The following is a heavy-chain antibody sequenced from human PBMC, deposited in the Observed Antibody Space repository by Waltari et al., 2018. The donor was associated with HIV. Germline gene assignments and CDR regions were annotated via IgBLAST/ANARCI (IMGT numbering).Heavy chain of an antibody. Sequence: EVQLVESGGGLVQPGRSLRRSCAAPGFTFSDYAMNWVRQAPGKGLEWISYISSSNSNIKYADSVKGRFTISRDNTKSSLDLHMNNLRDEDTAVYYCARDTLNLYFGLDVWGQGTTVTVSS. CDR2: ISSSNSNI. CDR3: ARDTLNLYFGLDV. J-gene: IGHJ6*02. CDR1: GFTFSDYA. V-gene: IGHV3-48*02.